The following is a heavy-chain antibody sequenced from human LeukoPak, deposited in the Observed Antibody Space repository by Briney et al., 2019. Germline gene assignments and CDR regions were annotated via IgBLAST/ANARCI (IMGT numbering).Heavy chain of an antibody. V-gene: IGHV3-7*03. CDR3: ARDFPGIGRGTFDF. Sequence: GGSLRLSCAASGFIFNTFWMNWVRLTPGKGLEWVAKINQDGSDMYYVDSVKGRFFVSRNNARNLVYLQMNSLRVDDTAVYYCARDFPGIGRGTFDFWGQGTIIIVSS. J-gene: IGHJ3*01. D-gene: IGHD1-14*01. CDR1: GFIFNTFW. CDR2: INQDGSDM.